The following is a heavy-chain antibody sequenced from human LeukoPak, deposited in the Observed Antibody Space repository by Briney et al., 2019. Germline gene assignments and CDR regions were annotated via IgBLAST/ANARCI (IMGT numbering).Heavy chain of an antibody. V-gene: IGHV1-3*01. CDR1: GYSFSDYA. D-gene: IGHD4-17*01. Sequence: GASVKVSRKASGYSFSDYAIQWVRQAPGQRLEWMGWINAGNGKTKYSQNFQGRGTITRDRSASTAYMELSSLRSEDTSIYYCARGRWTATETTYYLDYWGQGTLVTVSS. CDR2: INAGNGKT. CDR3: ARGRWTATETTYYLDY. J-gene: IGHJ4*02.